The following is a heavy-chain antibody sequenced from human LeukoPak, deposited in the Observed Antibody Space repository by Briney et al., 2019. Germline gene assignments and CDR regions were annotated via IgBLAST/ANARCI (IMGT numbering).Heavy chain of an antibody. CDR1: GGSISSYY. CDR3: ARGGRYFDWLLPYYFDY. D-gene: IGHD3-9*01. V-gene: IGHV4-59*01. Sequence: SETLSLTCTVSGGSISSYYWSWIRQPPGKGLGWIGYIYYSGSTNYNPSLKSRVTISVDTSKNQFSLKLSSVTAADTAVYYCARGGRYFDWLLPYYFDYWGQGTLVTVSS. CDR2: IYYSGST. J-gene: IGHJ4*02.